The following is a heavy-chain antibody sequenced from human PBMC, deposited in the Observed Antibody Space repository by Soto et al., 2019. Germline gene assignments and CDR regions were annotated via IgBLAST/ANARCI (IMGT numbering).Heavy chain of an antibody. Sequence: LSLTCTVSGCSISSHYWSWIRQPPGKGLEWIGYIYHSGSTNYNPSLKSRVTISVDTSKNRFSLKLSSVTAADTAVYYCARDVGVRGVIIGPDYYYGMDVWGQGTTVTVSS. D-gene: IGHD3-10*01. CDR1: GCSISSHY. CDR3: ARDVGVRGVIIGPDYYYGMDV. V-gene: IGHV4-59*11. CDR2: IYHSGST. J-gene: IGHJ6*02.